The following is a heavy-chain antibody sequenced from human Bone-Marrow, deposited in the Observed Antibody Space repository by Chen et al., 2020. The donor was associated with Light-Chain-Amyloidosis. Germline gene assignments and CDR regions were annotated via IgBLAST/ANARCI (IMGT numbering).Heavy chain of an antibody. CDR3: ARRRDGYNFDY. CDR1: GYNFPNYW. V-gene: IGHV5-51*01. J-gene: IGHJ4*02. Sequence: EVQLEQSGPEVKKPGESLKISCKGSGYNFPNYWIGWVRQMPGKGLEWMVVISPDDSDARYSPSFEGQVTISADKSITTAYLQWRSLKASDTAMYYCARRRDGYNFDYWGQGTLVTVSS. D-gene: IGHD5-12*01. CDR2: ISPDDSDA.